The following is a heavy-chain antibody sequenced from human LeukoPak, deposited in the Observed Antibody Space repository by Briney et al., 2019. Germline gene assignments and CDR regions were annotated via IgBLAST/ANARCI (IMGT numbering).Heavy chain of an antibody. D-gene: IGHD3-22*01. Sequence: GGSLRLSCAASGFTFSSYAMSWVRQAPGKGLEWVSAISGSGGSTCYADSVKGRFTISRDNSKNTLYLQMNSLRAEDTAVYYCAKDLDYYDSSGYWGQGTLVTVSS. CDR1: GFTFSSYA. CDR2: ISGSGGST. CDR3: AKDLDYYDSSGY. J-gene: IGHJ4*02. V-gene: IGHV3-23*01.